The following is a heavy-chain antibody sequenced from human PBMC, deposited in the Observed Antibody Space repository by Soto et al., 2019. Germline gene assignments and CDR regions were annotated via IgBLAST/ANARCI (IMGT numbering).Heavy chain of an antibody. CDR1: GYSFTSYW. D-gene: IGHD6-6*01. Sequence: PGESLKISCTGSGYSFTSYWVGWGRQMPGKGLEWMGIIYPGDSDTRYSPSFQGQVTISADRSINPAYLQWSSLKASDTAMYYCARSPYSTSSGGDYYYGMDVWGQGTTVTVSS. CDR2: IYPGDSDT. V-gene: IGHV5-51*01. J-gene: IGHJ6*02. CDR3: ARSPYSTSSGGDYYYGMDV.